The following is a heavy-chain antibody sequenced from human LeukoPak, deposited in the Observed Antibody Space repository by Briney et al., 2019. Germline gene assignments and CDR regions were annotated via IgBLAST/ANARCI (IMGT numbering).Heavy chain of an antibody. CDR3: AYYDSSGPPVY. V-gene: IGHV1-69*02. D-gene: IGHD3-22*01. CDR2: IIPIFGIA. CDR1: GYTFTSYY. Sequence: GASVKVSCKASGYTFTSYYMHWVRQAPGQGLEWMGRIIPIFGIANYAQKFQGRVTITADKSTSTAYMELSSLRSEDTAVYYCAYYDSSGPPVYWGQGTLVTVSS. J-gene: IGHJ4*02.